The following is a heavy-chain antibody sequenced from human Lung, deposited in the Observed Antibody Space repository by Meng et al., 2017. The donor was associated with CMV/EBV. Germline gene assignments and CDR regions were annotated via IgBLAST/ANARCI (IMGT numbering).Heavy chain of an antibody. CDR3: AAWAHILAVAPTGDDY. CDR2: ISPDGSSA. V-gene: IGHV3-74*03. Sequence: GEXXKISCAASGFTFRSYWMDWVRQAPGKGLVWVSRISPDGSSAAYADSVRGRFTISRDNAKNTLYLQMNSLRVEDTAVYYCAAWAHILAVAPTGDDYWGQGXLVTVSS. CDR1: GFTFRSYW. D-gene: IGHD2-2*01. J-gene: IGHJ4*02.